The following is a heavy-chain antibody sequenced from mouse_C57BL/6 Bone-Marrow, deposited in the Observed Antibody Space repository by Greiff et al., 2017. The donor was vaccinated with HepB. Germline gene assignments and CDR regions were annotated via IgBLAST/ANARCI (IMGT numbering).Heavy chain of an antibody. J-gene: IGHJ3*01. V-gene: IGHV6-6*01. D-gene: IGHD2-4*01. Sequence: EVQGVESGGGLVQPGGSMKLSCAASGFTFSDAWMDWVRQSPEKGLEWVAEIRNKANNHATYYAESVKGRFTISRDDSKSSVYLQMNSLRAEDTGIYYCTRRGLIYYDYQAWFAYWGQGTLVTVSA. CDR1: GFTFSDAW. CDR3: TRRGLIYYDYQAWFAY. CDR2: IRNKANNHAT.